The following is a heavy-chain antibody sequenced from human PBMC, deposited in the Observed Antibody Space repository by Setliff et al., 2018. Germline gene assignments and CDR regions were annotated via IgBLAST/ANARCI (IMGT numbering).Heavy chain of an antibody. CDR1: GESIDSVATGNHY. V-gene: IGHV4-61*09. CDR2: IFLTGST. J-gene: IGHJ6*03. Sequence: SETLSLTCIVSGESIDSVATGNHYWNWIRQPVGKGLEWIGHIFLTGSTDYDPSFRSRATISLDTSKSQFFLKLNSVTAADTAVYYCARMSGFLYMDVWGKGTPVTVSS. D-gene: IGHD3-3*01. CDR3: ARMSGFLYMDV.